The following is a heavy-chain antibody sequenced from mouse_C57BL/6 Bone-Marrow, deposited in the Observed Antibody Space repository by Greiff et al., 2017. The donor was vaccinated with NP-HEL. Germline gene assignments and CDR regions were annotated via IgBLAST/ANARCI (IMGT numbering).Heavy chain of an antibody. CDR2: ISSGGSYT. J-gene: IGHJ1*03. V-gene: IGHV5-6*01. CDR3: ASLTGKYFDV. Sequence: EVQRVESGGDLVKPGGSLKLSCAASGFTFSSYGMSWVRQTPDKRLEWVATISSGGSYTYYPDSVKGRFTISRDNAKNTLYLQMSSLKSEDTAMYYCASLTGKYFDVWGTGTTVTVSS. CDR1: GFTFSSYG. D-gene: IGHD4-1*01.